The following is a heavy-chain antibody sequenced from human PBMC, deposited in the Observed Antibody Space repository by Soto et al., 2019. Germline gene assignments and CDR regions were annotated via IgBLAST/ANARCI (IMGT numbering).Heavy chain of an antibody. CDR1: GGTFSSYA. Sequence: QVQLVQTGAEVKKPGSSVKVSCKASGGTFSSYAISWERQAPGQGLEWMGVHIPIFGTANYAQKFQGRVTISADESTSTAYMEVSSLGSKDTAVYYCARATYSSPRDDYYYGMAVWGQGSTVTVS. D-gene: IGHD6-13*01. CDR3: ARATYSSPRDDYYYGMAV. J-gene: IGHJ6*02. V-gene: IGHV1-69*01. CDR2: HIPIFGTA.